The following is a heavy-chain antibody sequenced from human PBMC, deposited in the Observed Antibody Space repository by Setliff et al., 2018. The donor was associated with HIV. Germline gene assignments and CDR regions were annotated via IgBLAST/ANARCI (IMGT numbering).Heavy chain of an antibody. CDR3: ARDLPTPNWGFDY. V-gene: IGHV1-2*02. CDR1: GYTFTGYY. Sequence: GASVKVSCKASGYTFTGYYMHWVRQAPGQGPEWMGWINPNSGGTNYAQKFQGRVTMTRDTSISTAYMELSRLRSDDTAVYYCARDLPTPNWGFDYWGQGTLVTVSS. J-gene: IGHJ4*02. D-gene: IGHD7-27*01. CDR2: INPNSGGT.